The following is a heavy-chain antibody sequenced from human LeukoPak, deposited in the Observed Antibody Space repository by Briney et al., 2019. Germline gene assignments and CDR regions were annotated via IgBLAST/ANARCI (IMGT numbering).Heavy chain of an antibody. Sequence: GGSLRLSCAASGFTFRSYAMTWVRQAPGKGLEWVSGLSGSGGSTYYADSVKGRFTISRDNSKNTLYLQVNSLRAEDTALYYCARRGDGGRSFDYWGQGTLVTVSS. D-gene: IGHD4-23*01. CDR2: LSGSGGST. CDR3: ARRGDGGRSFDY. V-gene: IGHV3-23*01. CDR1: GFTFRSYA. J-gene: IGHJ4*02.